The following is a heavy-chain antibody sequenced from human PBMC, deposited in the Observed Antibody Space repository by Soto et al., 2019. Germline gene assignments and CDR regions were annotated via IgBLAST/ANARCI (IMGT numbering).Heavy chain of an antibody. Sequence: QVQVQESGPGLVKPSETLSLTCAVSGVSVTSGGHHFLGIRQPPGKGLEWIGQTGSTNYNPSLKSRISISVDTSKNQFSLNLNSVTSADTAVYYCGVYKAGSGGNGDCGQGTLVTISS. D-gene: IGHD6-19*01. J-gene: IGHJ1*01. CDR1: GVSVTSGGHH. CDR2: QTGST. CDR3: GVYKAGSGGNGD. V-gene: IGHV4-61*08.